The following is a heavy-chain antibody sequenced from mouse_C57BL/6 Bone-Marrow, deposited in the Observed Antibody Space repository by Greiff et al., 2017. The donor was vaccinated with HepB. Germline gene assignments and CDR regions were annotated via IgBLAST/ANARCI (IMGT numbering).Heavy chain of an antibody. CDR3: ARGSSGPYYAMDY. Sequence: VKLQQPGAELVKPGASVKLSCKASGYTFTSYWMHWVKQRPGQGLEWIGMIHPNSGSTNYNEKFKSKATLTVDKSSSTAYMQLSSLTSEDAAVYYCARGSSGPYYAMDYWGPGTSVTVSS. V-gene: IGHV1-64*01. J-gene: IGHJ4*01. CDR2: IHPNSGST. D-gene: IGHD3-2*02. CDR1: GYTFTSYW.